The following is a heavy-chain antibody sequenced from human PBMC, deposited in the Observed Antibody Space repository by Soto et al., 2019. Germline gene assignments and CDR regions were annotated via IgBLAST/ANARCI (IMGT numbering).Heavy chain of an antibody. D-gene: IGHD3-10*01. CDR2: IYSGGST. J-gene: IGHJ4*02. Sequence: EVQLVESGGGLVQPGGSLRLSCAASGFTVSSNYMSWVRQAPGKGLEWVSVIYSGGSTYYADSVKGRFTISRHNSKNPLYVQINGLRAEDTAVYYCATWDYGSGIDYWGQGTL. CDR1: GFTVSSNY. V-gene: IGHV3-53*04. CDR3: ATWDYGSGIDY.